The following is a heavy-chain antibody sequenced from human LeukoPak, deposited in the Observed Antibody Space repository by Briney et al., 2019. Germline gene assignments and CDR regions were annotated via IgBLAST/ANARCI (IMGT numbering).Heavy chain of an antibody. CDR2: LYHPDST. D-gene: IGHD3-10*01. CDR3: ARQFDSYFYYYLDV. CDR1: GHPINSAYY. V-gene: IGHV4-38-2*01. Sequence: SETLSLTCAVSGHPINSAYYWVWIRQPPGKGLEWIGSLYHPDSTYYNPSLESRVTMSVDTSRNQFSLKLSFVTAADTAVYYCARQFDSYFYYYLDVWGTGTAVTVSS. J-gene: IGHJ6*03.